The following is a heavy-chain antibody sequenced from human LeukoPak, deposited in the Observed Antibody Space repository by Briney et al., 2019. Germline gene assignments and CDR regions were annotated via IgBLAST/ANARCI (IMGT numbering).Heavy chain of an antibody. CDR1: GFTFSNYA. Sequence: GGSLRLSCAASGFTFSNYAMSWVRQAPGKGLEWVSAISDSGGSTYYADSVRGRFTIARDNSKNTLYLQMNSLRAEDTAVYYCAKDFRRGWDYWGQGTLVTVSS. J-gene: IGHJ4*02. CDR2: ISDSGGST. D-gene: IGHD2-15*01. CDR3: AKDFRRGWDY. V-gene: IGHV3-23*01.